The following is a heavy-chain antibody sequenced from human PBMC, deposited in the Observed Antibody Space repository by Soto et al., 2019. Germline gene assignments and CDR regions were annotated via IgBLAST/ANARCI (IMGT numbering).Heavy chain of an antibody. CDR3: AKDRVGANEAYYCGMDV. CDR1: GFTFSNYG. CDR2: ISYDGSNI. D-gene: IGHD1-26*01. V-gene: IGHV3-30*18. J-gene: IGHJ6*02. Sequence: PGGSLRLSCAASGFTFSNYGMHWVRQAPGKGPEWVAVISYDGSNIYYVDSVKGRFTISRDNSKNTLYLQMNSLRTEDTAVYYCAKDRVGANEAYYCGMDVWGQGTTVTVSS.